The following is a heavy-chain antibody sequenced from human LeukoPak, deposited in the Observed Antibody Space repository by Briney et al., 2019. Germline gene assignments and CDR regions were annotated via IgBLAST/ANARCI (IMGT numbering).Heavy chain of an antibody. D-gene: IGHD3-16*01. CDR2: ISGRSSHT. Sequence: GGSLRLSCSASGFTFSDYDMNWIRQAPGKGLEWISAISGRSSHTYYGDSVKGRFSISRDNAKNLLYLQMNGLGAEDTAVYYCGRAFPPLRTSSAGDLWGQGTLVTVSS. CDR3: GRAFPPLRTSSAGDL. CDR1: GFTFSDYD. V-gene: IGHV3-21*06. J-gene: IGHJ4*02.